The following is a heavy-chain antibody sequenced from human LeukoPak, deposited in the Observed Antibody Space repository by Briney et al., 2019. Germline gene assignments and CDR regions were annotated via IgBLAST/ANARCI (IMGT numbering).Heavy chain of an antibody. CDR3: ARDLTMVRGVLTHY. J-gene: IGHJ4*02. Sequence: PSETLSLTCTVSGGSISSGSYYWSWIRQPAGKGLEWIGRIYTSGSTNYNPSLKSRVTISVDTSKNQFSLKLSSVTAADTAVYYCARDLTMVRGVLTHYWGQGTLVTVSS. V-gene: IGHV4-61*02. D-gene: IGHD3-10*01. CDR2: IYTSGST. CDR1: GGSISSGSYY.